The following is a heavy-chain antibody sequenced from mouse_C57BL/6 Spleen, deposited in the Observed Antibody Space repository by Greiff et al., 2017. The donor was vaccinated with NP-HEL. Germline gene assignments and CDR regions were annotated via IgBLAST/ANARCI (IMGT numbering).Heavy chain of an antibody. J-gene: IGHJ2*01. Sequence: EVKVVESGGGLVKPGGSLKLSCAASGFTFSDYGMHWVRQAPEKGLEWVAYISSGSSTIYYADTVKGRFTISRDNAKNTLFLQMTSLRSEDTAMYYCARDYGYSYYFDYWGQGTTLTVSS. CDR3: ARDYGYSYYFDY. V-gene: IGHV5-17*01. D-gene: IGHD2-2*01. CDR1: GFTFSDYG. CDR2: ISSGSSTI.